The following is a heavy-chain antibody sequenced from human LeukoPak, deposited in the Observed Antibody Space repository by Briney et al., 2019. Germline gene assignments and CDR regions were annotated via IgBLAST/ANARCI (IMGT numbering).Heavy chain of an antibody. CDR1: GGSFSGYY. CDR3: ARGRTGLGSYRYNWFDP. J-gene: IGHJ5*02. V-gene: IGHV4-34*01. D-gene: IGHD1-26*01. Sequence: ASETLSLTCAVYGGSFSGYYWSWIRQPPGKGLEWIGEINHSGSTNYNPSLKSRVTISVDTSKNQFSLKLSSVTAADTAVYYCARGRTGLGSYRYNWFDPWGQGTLVTVSS. CDR2: INHSGST.